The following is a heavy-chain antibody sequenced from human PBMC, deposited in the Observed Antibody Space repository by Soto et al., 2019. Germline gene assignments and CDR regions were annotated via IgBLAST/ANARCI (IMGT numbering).Heavy chain of an antibody. CDR2: IYWDDDK. Sequence: QITLKESGPTRVKPTQTLTLTCTFSGFSLTTSGVGVGWIRKTPGQALEWLAVIYWDDDKRYSPTLKNRLTITKDSSKNQVVLTMAYMDPVDTATYFCVHRGYMYGNWDHGYFDYWCQGTLVTVSS. J-gene: IGHJ4*02. V-gene: IGHV2-5*02. CDR1: GFSLTTSGVG. CDR3: VHRGYMYGNWDHGYFDY. D-gene: IGHD5-18*01.